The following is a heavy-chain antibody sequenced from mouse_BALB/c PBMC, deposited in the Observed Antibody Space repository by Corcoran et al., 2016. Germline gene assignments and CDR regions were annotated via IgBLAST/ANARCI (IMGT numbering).Heavy chain of an antibody. CDR1: GYTFTDYY. J-gene: IGHJ2*01. CDR3: ARNWDD. V-gene: IGHV1-77*01. Sequence: QVQLQQSGAELARPGASVKLSCKASGYTFTDYYINWVKQRTGQGLEWIGEIYPGSGNTYYNEKFKGKATLTADKSASTAYMQLSSLTSEDSAVYFCARNWDDWGQGTTLTVSA. CDR2: IYPGSGNT. D-gene: IGHD4-1*01.